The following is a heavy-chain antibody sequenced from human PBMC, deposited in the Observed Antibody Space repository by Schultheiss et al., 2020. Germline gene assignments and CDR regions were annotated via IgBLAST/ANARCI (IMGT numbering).Heavy chain of an antibody. CDR1: GFTFSSYA. D-gene: IGHD2-2*02. CDR3: ARDKGYCSSTSCYRADFDY. V-gene: IGHV3-21*01. CDR2: ISSSSSYI. J-gene: IGHJ4*02. Sequence: GGSLRLSCSASGFTFSSYAMHWVRQAPGKGLEWVSSISSSSSYIYYADSVKGRFTISRDNAKNSLYLQMNSLRAEDTAVYYCARDKGYCSSTSCYRADFDYWGQGTMVTVSS.